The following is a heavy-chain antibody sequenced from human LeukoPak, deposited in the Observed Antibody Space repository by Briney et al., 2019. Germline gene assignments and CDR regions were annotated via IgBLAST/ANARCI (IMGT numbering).Heavy chain of an antibody. CDR2: TYYRSKWYS. Sequence: SQTLSLTCAISGDSVSSTSVAWNWIRQSPSRGLEWLGRTYYRSKWYSDYAVSVRGRITVNPDTSTNQFSLQLNSVTPEDTAVYYCARHGYDILTGYYQYYFDYWGQGTLVTVSS. D-gene: IGHD3-9*01. J-gene: IGHJ4*02. CDR3: ARHGYDILTGYYQYYFDY. V-gene: IGHV6-1*01. CDR1: GDSVSSTSVA.